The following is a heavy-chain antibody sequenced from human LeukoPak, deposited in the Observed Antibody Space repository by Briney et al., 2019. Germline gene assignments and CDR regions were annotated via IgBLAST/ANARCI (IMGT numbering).Heavy chain of an antibody. D-gene: IGHD3-10*01. CDR2: IYSGGST. V-gene: IGHV3-53*01. CDR1: GLTVSSNC. J-gene: IGHJ3*02. CDR3: ARNLWFGESSDAFDM. Sequence: GGSLRLSCAASGLTVSSNCMSWVRQAPGKGPEWVSFIYSGGSTYYTDSVKGRFTISRDNSKNTLYLQMNSLRAEDTAVYYCARNLWFGESSDAFDMWGQGTMVTVSS.